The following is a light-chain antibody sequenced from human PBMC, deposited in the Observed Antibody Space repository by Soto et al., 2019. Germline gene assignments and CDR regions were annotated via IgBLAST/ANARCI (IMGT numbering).Light chain of an antibody. V-gene: IGKV1-5*01. CDR2: DAS. CDR1: QNIRTW. Sequence: IRLTQSPSSLSASVGDRVTITCRASQNIRTWLAWYQQKPGKAPKLLIYDASSLESGVPLRFSGSGSGTEFTLTISSLQPDDFATYYCQQYNSYSPTFGQGTKVDIK. J-gene: IGKJ1*01. CDR3: QQYNSYSPT.